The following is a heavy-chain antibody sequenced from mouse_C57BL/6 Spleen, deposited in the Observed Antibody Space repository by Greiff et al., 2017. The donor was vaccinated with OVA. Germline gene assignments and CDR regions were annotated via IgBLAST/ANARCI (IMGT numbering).Heavy chain of an antibody. CDR1: GYTFTSYW. CDR3: ARSGYSNYVGWYFDV. CDR2: IDPSDSYT. V-gene: IGHV1-69*01. Sequence: QIQLQQPGAELVMPGASVKLSCKASGYTFTSYWMHWVKQRPGQGLEWIGEIDPSDSYTNYHQKFKGKSTLTVDKSSSTAYMQLSSLTSEDSAVYYCARSGYSNYVGWYFDVWGTGTTVTVSS. J-gene: IGHJ1*03. D-gene: IGHD2-5*01.